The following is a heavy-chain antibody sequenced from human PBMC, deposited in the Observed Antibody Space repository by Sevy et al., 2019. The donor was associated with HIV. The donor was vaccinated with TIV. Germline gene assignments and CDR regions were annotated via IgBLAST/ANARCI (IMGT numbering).Heavy chain of an antibody. J-gene: IGHJ6*03. V-gene: IGHV4-4*07. CDR1: GASISNYD. Sequence: SETLSLTCTVSGASISNYDWSWIRQSAGKGLEWIGRIHTRGDTHYNPSLKSRVTMSLDTYQKRLSLKLTSVTAADTAVYYCARDIVVRGVFPTYYYHYYMDVWGKGTTVTVSS. CDR3: ARDIVVRGVFPTYYYHYYMDV. D-gene: IGHD3-10*01. CDR2: IHTRGDT.